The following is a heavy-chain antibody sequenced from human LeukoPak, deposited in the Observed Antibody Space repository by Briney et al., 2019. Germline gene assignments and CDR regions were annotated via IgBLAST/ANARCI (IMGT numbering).Heavy chain of an antibody. CDR1: GGSYSGYY. CDR3: ARKSNYVWGSYRYGDFDY. CDR2: INHSGST. V-gene: IGHV4-34*01. J-gene: IGHJ4*02. Sequence: SETLSLTCAVYGGSYSGYYWSWIRQPPGKGLEWIGEINHSGSTNYNPSLKSRVTISVDTSKNQFSLKLSSVTAADTAVYYCARKSNYVWGSYRYGDFDYWGQGTLVTVSS. D-gene: IGHD3-16*02.